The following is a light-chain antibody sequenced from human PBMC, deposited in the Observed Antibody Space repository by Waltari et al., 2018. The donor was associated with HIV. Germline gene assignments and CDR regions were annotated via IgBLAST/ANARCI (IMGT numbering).Light chain of an antibody. J-gene: IGLJ2*01. V-gene: IGLV2-14*01. CDR1: SMAVGDHNF. Sequence: QSALTQPASVSGSPGQSITLSCTGTSMAVGDHNFISWYQQHPGRAPKLIIYEVIRRHAGRSNRFSGSTSGNTAAAPICGREAEDDADYSCGSHTNTTTSVVFGGGTKLTVL. CDR2: EVI. CDR3: GSHTNTTTSVV.